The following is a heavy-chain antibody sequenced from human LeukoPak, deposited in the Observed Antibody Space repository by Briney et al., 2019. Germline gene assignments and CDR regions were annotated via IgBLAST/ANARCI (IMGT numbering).Heavy chain of an antibody. CDR1: GFTFSSYA. V-gene: IGHV3-23*01. D-gene: IGHD6-13*01. CDR2: VSGSGGST. Sequence: PGASLRLSCAASGFTFSSYAMSWVRQAPGKGLEWVSAVSGSGGSTYYADSVKGRFTISRDNSKNTLYLQMNSLRAEDTAVYYCAKDPYSSSWYFWSDPWGQGTLVTVSS. J-gene: IGHJ5*02. CDR3: AKDPYSSSWYFWSDP.